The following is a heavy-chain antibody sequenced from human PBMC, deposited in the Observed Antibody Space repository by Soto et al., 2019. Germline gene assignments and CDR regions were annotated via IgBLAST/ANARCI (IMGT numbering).Heavy chain of an antibody. Sequence: QVDLVQSGAEVKKPGASVTISCKASGSAITRYYIHWVRQAPGRGLEWMGIINPGGGSASYAQKFQARVTIDKDTSTGTVYMDLRSLRTEDTAVYYCARDTSGWSLNGLDVWGQGTTVNFSS. V-gene: IGHV1-46*01. J-gene: IGHJ6*02. D-gene: IGHD6-19*01. CDR3: ARDTSGWSLNGLDV. CDR2: INPGGGSA. CDR1: GSAITRYY.